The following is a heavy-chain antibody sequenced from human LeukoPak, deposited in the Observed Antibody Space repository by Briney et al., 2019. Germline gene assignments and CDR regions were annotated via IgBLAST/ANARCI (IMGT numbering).Heavy chain of an antibody. CDR2: IIPIFGTA. Sequence: SVKVSCKASGGTFSSYAISWVRQAPGQGLEWMGGIIPIFGTANYAQKFQGRVTITTDESTSTAYMELSSLRSEDTAVYYCARDGRGEPDFWSGRRYYYMDVWGKGTTVTVSS. J-gene: IGHJ6*03. CDR3: ARDGRGEPDFWSGRRYYYMDV. V-gene: IGHV1-69*05. D-gene: IGHD3-3*01. CDR1: GGTFSSYA.